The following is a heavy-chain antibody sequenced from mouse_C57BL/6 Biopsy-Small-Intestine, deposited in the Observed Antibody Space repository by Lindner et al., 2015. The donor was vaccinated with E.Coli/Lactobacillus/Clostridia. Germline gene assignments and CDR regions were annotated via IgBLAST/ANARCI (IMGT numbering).Heavy chain of an antibody. CDR2: INPNSGGT. J-gene: IGHJ4*01. D-gene: IGHD1-1*01. CDR1: GYTFTGYY. Sequence: SVKVSCKASGYTFTGYYMHWVRQAPGQGLEWMGWINPNSGGTKYAQKFQGRVTMTRDTSISTAYMELSRLRSDDTAVYYCARHGSGSYKFDYWGQGTLVTVSS. CDR3: ARHGSGSYKFDY. V-gene: IGHV1-72*04.